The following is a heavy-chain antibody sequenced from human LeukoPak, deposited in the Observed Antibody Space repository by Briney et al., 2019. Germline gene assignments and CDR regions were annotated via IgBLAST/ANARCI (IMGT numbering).Heavy chain of an antibody. J-gene: IGHJ3*02. Sequence: SETLSLTCTVSGGSISSGDYYWSWIRQPPGKGLEWIGYIYYSGSTYYNPSLKSRITISVDTSKTQFSLKLSSVTAADTAVYYWARTGRRYYDFWSGYPRAAFDIWGQGTMVTVSS. CDR1: GGSISSGDYY. V-gene: IGHV4-30-4*08. D-gene: IGHD3-3*01. CDR3: ARTGRRYYDFWSGYPRAAFDI. CDR2: IYYSGST.